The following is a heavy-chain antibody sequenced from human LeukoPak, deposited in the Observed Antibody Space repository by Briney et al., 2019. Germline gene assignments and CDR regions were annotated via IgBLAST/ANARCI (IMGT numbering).Heavy chain of an antibody. CDR3: GRAEFCSSTSCDRGSEY. V-gene: IGHV3-21*06. D-gene: IGHD2-2*01. Sequence: VWSLRLSCTASGCSFSTYNMKWVRQAPGKGLGCVSFIDTRSRDIDYVDSVNGRFTISIDNAKNSLYLQMDSLSAEDSAGSDFGRAEFCSSTSCDRGSEYWGQGTLITVSS. J-gene: IGHJ4*02. CDR2: IDTRSRDI. CDR1: GCSFSTYN.